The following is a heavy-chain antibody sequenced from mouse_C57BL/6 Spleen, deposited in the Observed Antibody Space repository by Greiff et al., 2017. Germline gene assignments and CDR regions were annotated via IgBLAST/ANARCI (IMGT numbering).Heavy chain of an antibody. CDR3: TTGHYYGSRYDYAMDY. CDR1: GFNIKDDY. J-gene: IGHJ4*01. Sequence: VQLQQSGAELVRPGASVKLSCTASGFNIKDDYMHWVKQRPEQGLEWIGWIDPENGDTEYASKFQGKATITADTSSNTAYLQLSSLTSENTAVYSCTTGHYYGSRYDYAMDYWGQGTSVTVSS. V-gene: IGHV14-4*01. CDR2: IDPENGDT. D-gene: IGHD1-1*01.